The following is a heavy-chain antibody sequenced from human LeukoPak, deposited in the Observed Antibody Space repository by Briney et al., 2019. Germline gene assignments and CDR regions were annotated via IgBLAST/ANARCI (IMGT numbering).Heavy chain of an antibody. D-gene: IGHD3-22*01. Sequence: DTLYVSCTVSGYTFTGYYMHWVRQAPGQELEWMGWINPNSGGTNYAQKFQGRVTMTRDTSISTAYMELSRLRSDDTAVYYWARDLPRPTYYYDSSGLDYWGQGTLVTVSS. CDR1: GYTFTGYY. V-gene: IGHV1-2*02. CDR3: ARDLPRPTYYYDSSGLDY. CDR2: INPNSGGT. J-gene: IGHJ4*02.